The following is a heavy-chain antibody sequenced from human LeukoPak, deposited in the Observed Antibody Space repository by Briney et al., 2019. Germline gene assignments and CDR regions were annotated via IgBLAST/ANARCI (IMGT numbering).Heavy chain of an antibody. V-gene: IGHV3-48*03. CDR1: GFTFSNYE. Sequence: QSGGSLRLSCAASGFTFSNYEMNWVRQAPGKGLEWISHISNIGDIIHYADSVEGRFTISRDNAKNSLYLQMNSLRAEDTAVYYCAKDATAVVGKVYMDVWGKGTTVTISS. CDR3: AKDATAVVGKVYMDV. CDR2: ISNIGDII. D-gene: IGHD6-13*01. J-gene: IGHJ6*03.